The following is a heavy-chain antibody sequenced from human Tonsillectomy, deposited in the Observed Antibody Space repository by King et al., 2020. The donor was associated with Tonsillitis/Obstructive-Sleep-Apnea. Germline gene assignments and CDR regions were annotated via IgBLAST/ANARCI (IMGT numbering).Heavy chain of an antibody. D-gene: IGHD3-22*01. CDR1: GGSMRSFY. CDR3: ARMGGSYYDSSTYYPEYFQH. CDR2: IYHSGST. Sequence: QLQESGPGLVKPSETLSLTCTVSGGSMRSFYWSWIRQPPGNGLEWIGNIYHSGSTKYNPALKSRVTMSVDTSKNQFSLKLSSVTAADTAVYYCARMGGSYYDSSTYYPEYFQHWGQGSLVTVSS. V-gene: IGHV4-59*01. J-gene: IGHJ1*01.